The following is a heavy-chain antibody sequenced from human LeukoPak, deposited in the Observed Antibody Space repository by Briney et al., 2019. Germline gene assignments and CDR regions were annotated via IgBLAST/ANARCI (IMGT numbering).Heavy chain of an antibody. J-gene: IGHJ6*03. D-gene: IGHD3-16*01. CDR1: GGSISSYY. V-gene: IGHV4-59*01. Sequence: TSETLSLTCTVSGGSISSYYWSWIRQPPGKGLKWIGNIYYSGYTTYSPSLRSRVTISVDTSKNQFSLKLSSVTAADTAVYYCARETSQKGAHYMDVWGEGTTITISS. CDR2: IYYSGYT. CDR3: ARETSQKGAHYMDV.